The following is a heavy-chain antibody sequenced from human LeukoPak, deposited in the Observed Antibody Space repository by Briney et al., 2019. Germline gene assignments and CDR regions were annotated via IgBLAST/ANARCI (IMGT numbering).Heavy chain of an antibody. CDR2: IWYDGSNK. V-gene: IGHV3-33*01. Sequence: GGSLRLSCAASGSTFSSYGMHWVRQAPGKGLEWVAVIWYDGSNKYYADSVKGRFTISRDNSKNTLYLQMNSLRAEDTAVYYCARDSLWFGELSWFDPWGQGTLVTVSS. CDR1: GSTFSSYG. D-gene: IGHD3-10*01. J-gene: IGHJ5*02. CDR3: ARDSLWFGELSWFDP.